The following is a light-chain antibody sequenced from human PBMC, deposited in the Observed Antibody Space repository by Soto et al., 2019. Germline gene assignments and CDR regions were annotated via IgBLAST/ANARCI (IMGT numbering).Light chain of an antibody. J-gene: IGKJ4*01. CDR2: AAS. CDR1: QAIYNY. V-gene: IGKV1-27*01. Sequence: DIQMTQSPSSLSASVGDRVTITCRASQAIYNYLAWYQQKPGKVPTLLISAASTLQSGVPSRFSGSGSGTDFTLTISSLQPEDVSTYYCQKFSAVPTFGGGTKVEI. CDR3: QKFSAVPT.